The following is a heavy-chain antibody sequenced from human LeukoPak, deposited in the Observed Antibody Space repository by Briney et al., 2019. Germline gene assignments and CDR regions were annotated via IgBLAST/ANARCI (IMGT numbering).Heavy chain of an antibody. CDR1: GGSVSSGSYY. Sequence: SETLSLTCTVSGGSVSSGSYYWSWIRQHPGKGLEWIGYIHYSGSTYNNPSLKSRITISIDTTQNRFSLKLTSVTAADTAVYYCARRGYGGAMDVWGQGTTVTVSS. V-gene: IGHV4-31*03. J-gene: IGHJ6*02. D-gene: IGHD4/OR15-4a*01. CDR3: ARRGYGGAMDV. CDR2: IHYSGST.